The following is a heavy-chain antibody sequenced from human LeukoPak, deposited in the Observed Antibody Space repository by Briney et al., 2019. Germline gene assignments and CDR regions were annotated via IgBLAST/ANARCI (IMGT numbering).Heavy chain of an antibody. Sequence: SETLSLTCTVSGGSISSGDYYWSWIRQHPGKGLEWIGYIYYSGSTYYNPSLKSRVTISVDTSKNQFSLKLSSVTAADTAVYYCARDRRTHRSSPIAAAGPDYYYYGMDVWGQGTTVTVSS. CDR2: IYYSGST. CDR3: ARDRRTHRSSPIAAAGPDYYYYGMDV. D-gene: IGHD6-13*01. V-gene: IGHV4-31*03. CDR1: GGSISSGDYY. J-gene: IGHJ6*02.